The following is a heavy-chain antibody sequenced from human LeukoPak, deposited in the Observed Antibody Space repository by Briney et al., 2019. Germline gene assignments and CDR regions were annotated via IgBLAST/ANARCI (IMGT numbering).Heavy chain of an antibody. Sequence: SETLSLTCAVYGGSFSGYYWSWIRQPPGKGLEWIGEINHSGSTNYNPSLKSRVTISVDTSKNQFSLKLSSVTAADTAVYYCARGPDITGTTDQDYYYYGMDVWGQGTTVTVSS. CDR2: INHSGST. CDR3: ARGPDITGTTDQDYYYYGMDV. D-gene: IGHD1-7*01. J-gene: IGHJ6*02. V-gene: IGHV4-34*01. CDR1: GGSFSGYY.